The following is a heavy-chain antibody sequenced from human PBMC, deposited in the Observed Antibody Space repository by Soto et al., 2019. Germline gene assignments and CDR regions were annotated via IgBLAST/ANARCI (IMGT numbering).Heavy chain of an antibody. Sequence: EVQLVESGGGLVQPGGYLRVSCAASGFTLRSHRIHWVRQVPGKGLEWVSRIDTDGGGTSYADSVKGRFTISTDNAKNTVNLQMNGLRGEDTAVYYCATVFDLWGQGTLVTVSS. V-gene: IGHV3-74*01. CDR1: GFTLRSHR. CDR2: IDTDGGGT. J-gene: IGHJ5*02. CDR3: ATVFDL.